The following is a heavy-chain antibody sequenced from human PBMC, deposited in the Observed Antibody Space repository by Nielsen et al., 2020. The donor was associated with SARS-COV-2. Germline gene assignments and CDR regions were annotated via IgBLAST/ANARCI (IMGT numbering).Heavy chain of an antibody. V-gene: IGHV3-30-3*01. CDR1: GFTFSSYA. J-gene: IGHJ4*02. CDR3: TREPAAIRSDY. D-gene: IGHD2-2*01. CDR2: ISYDGSNK. Sequence: GESLKISCAASGFTFSSYAMHWVRQAPGKGLEWVAVISYDGSNKYYADSVKGRFTISRDNAKSSLFLQMNSLRAEDTAVYYCTREPAAIRSDYWGQGTLVTVSS.